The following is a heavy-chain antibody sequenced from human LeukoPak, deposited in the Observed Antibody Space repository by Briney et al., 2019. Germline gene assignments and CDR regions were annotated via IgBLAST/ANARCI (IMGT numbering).Heavy chain of an antibody. CDR2: ISSSSSTI. J-gene: IGHJ5*02. D-gene: IGHD2-2*01. V-gene: IGHV3-48*01. Sequence: AGGSLRLSCAASGFTFSSYSMNWVRQAPGKGREWVSYISSSSSTIYYADSVKGRFTISRDNAKNSLYLQMNSLRAEDTAVYYCARDPDIVVVPAAEPWGQGTLVTVSS. CDR3: ARDPDIVVVPAAEP. CDR1: GFTFSSYS.